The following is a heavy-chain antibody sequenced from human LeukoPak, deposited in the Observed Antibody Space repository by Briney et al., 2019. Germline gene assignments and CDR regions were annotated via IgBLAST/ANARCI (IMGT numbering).Heavy chain of an antibody. CDR2: IYYSGST. D-gene: IGHD1-26*01. CDR1: GGSISSYY. V-gene: IGHV4-59*01. Sequence: PSETLSLTCTVSGGSISSYYWSWIRQPPGKGLEWIGYIYYSGSTNYNPSLKSRVTISVDTSKNQFSLKLSSVTAADTAVYYCARGGLWELPLFKPSYWYFDLWGRGTLSLSPQ. CDR3: ARGGLWELPLFKPSYWYFDL. J-gene: IGHJ2*01.